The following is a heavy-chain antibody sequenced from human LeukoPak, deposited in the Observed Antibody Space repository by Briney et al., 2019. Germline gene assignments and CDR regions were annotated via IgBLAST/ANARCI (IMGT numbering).Heavy chain of an antibody. CDR2: IYYSGST. CDR3: ARKVGSSWYFDY. D-gene: IGHD6-13*01. J-gene: IGHJ4*02. V-gene: IGHV4-59*08. CDR1: GGSISSYY. Sequence: SSETLSLTCTVSGGSISSYYWSWIRQPPGKGLEWIGYIYYSGSTNYNPSLKSRVTISVDTSKSQFSLKLSSVTAADTAVYYCARKVGSSWYFDYWGQGTLVTVSS.